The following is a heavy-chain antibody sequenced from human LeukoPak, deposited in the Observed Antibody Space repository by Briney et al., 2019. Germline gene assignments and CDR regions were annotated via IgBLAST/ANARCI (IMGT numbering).Heavy chain of an antibody. Sequence: GASVKVSCKASGGTFSSYAISWVRQAPGQGLEWMGRIIPILGIANYAQKFQGRVTITADKSTSTAYMELSSLRSEDTAVYYCARESGIAVADYYYYGMDVWGQGTTVTVSS. D-gene: IGHD6-19*01. J-gene: IGHJ6*02. V-gene: IGHV1-69*04. CDR3: ARESGIAVADYYYYGMDV. CDR2: IIPILGIA. CDR1: GGTFSSYA.